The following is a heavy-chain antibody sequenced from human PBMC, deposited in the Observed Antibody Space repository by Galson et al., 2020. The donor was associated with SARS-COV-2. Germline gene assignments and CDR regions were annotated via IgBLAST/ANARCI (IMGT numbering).Heavy chain of an antibody. CDR1: GSSISSGSYS. D-gene: IGHD4-17*01. CDR2: IPHSGGT. J-gene: IGHJ3*02. CDR3: ASLHYGEYAPEAFDI. Sequence: SETLSLTCAVSGSSISSGSYSWNWIRQPPGKGLEWNRSIPHSGGTYYNPSLKRRLTISGDRSKNQFSLRLSSVTAADTAVYYCASLHYGEYAPEAFDIWGPGTRVTVAS. V-gene: IGHV4-30-2*01.